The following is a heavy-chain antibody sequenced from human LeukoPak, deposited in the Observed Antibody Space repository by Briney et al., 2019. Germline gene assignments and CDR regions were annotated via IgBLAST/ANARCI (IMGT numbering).Heavy chain of an antibody. V-gene: IGHV4-31*03. J-gene: IGHJ4*02. CDR3: ARSSNGRLFDY. Sequence: KTSETLSLTCTVSGGSISSGGYYWSWIRQHPGKGLEWIGYIYYSGSTYYNPSLKSRVTISVDTSKNQFSLKLSSVTAADTAVYYCARSSNGRLFDYWGQGTLVTVSS. D-gene: IGHD4-11*01. CDR2: IYYSGST. CDR1: GGSISSGGYY.